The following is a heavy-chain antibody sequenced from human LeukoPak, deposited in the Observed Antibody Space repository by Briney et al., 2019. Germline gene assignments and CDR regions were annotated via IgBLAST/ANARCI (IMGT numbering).Heavy chain of an antibody. CDR2: IYYSGST. Sequence: PSETLSLTYTVSGGSISSGGYYWSWIRQHPGKGLEWIGYIYYSGSTYYNPSLKSRVTISVDTSKNQFSLKLSSVTAADTAVYYCARSRDGYNRYAFDIWGQGTMVTVSS. CDR3: ARSRDGYNRYAFDI. J-gene: IGHJ3*02. D-gene: IGHD5-24*01. V-gene: IGHV4-31*03. CDR1: GGSISSGGYY.